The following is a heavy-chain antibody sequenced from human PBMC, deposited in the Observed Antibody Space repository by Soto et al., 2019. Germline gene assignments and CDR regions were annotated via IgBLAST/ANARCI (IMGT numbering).Heavy chain of an antibody. V-gene: IGHV3-30*18. CDR3: AKLGNYYYDSSGRDY. J-gene: IGHJ4*02. D-gene: IGHD3-22*01. CDR2: ISYDGSNK. Sequence: GGSLRLSCAASGFTFSSYAMSWVRQAPGKGLEWVAVISYDGSNKYYADSVKGRFTISRDNSKNTLYLQMNSLRAEDTAVYYCAKLGNYYYDSSGRDYWGQGTLVTVSS. CDR1: GFTFSSYA.